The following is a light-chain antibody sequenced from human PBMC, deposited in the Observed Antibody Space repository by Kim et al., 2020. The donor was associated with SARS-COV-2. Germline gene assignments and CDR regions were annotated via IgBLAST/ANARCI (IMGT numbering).Light chain of an antibody. Sequence: SYELTQPPSVSVAPGKSARITCGGDIIGTKRVHWYQHKPVQASVLVIYYDTDRPSGIPERFSGSSSGNTATLTISRVDAGDEADYYCQVWDSVNDHPYVFGPGTKVPVL. V-gene: IGLV3-21*04. CDR1: IIGTKR. J-gene: IGLJ1*01. CDR3: QVWDSVNDHPYV. CDR2: YDT.